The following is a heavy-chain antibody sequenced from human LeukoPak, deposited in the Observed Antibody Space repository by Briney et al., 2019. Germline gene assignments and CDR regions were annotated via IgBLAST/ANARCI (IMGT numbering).Heavy chain of an antibody. CDR2: IKQDGSEK. Sequence: GGSLRLSCAASGFTFSSYWMSWVRQAPGKGLEWVANIKQDGSEKYYVDSVKGRFTISRDNAKNSLYLQMNSLRAEDTAVYYCARDVGYCSSTSCPLDYWGQGTLVTVSS. V-gene: IGHV3-7*01. CDR3: ARDVGYCSSTSCPLDY. CDR1: GFTFSSYW. J-gene: IGHJ4*02. D-gene: IGHD2-2*01.